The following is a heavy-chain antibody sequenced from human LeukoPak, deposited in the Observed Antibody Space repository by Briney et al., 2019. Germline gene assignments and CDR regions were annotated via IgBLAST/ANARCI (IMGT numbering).Heavy chain of an antibody. J-gene: IGHJ5*02. V-gene: IGHV3-23*01. CDR3: AKDGSSGYYLTGNWFDP. CDR2: ITGSGGST. Sequence: GGSLRLSCAASGFTFSSYWMSWVRQAPGKGLEWVSAITGSGGSTYYADSVKGRFTISRDNSKNTLYLQMNSLRAEDTAVYYCAKDGSSGYYLTGNWFDPWGQGTLVTVSS. CDR1: GFTFSSYW. D-gene: IGHD3-22*01.